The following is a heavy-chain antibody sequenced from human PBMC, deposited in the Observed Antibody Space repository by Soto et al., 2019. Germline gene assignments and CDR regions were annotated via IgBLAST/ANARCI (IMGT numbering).Heavy chain of an antibody. Sequence: QVQLQESGPGLVRPSQTLSLTFTVSGGSVTSGGYYWSWIRHCPGKGLEWIGYIYSSGATNYNPSLNSRVAIAVDTSKNQFSLQLASVTGADTDIYYCTRDWGPPVPHGYDSWGQGILVTVSS. CDR1: GGSVTSGGYY. J-gene: IGHJ5*01. D-gene: IGHD7-27*01. CDR2: IYSSGAT. CDR3: TRDWGPPVPHGYDS. V-gene: IGHV4-31*03.